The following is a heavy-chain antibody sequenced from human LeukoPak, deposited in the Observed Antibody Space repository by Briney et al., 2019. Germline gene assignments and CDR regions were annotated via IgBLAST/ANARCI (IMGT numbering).Heavy chain of an antibody. D-gene: IGHD2-2*02. J-gene: IGHJ3*02. CDR2: IYYSGST. Sequence: SETLSLTCTVSGGSISSSSYYWGWIRRPPGKGLEWTGSIYYSGSTYYNPSLKSRVTISVDTSKNQFSLKLSSVTAADTAVYYCASRDRGIVVVPAAIAFDIWGQGTMVTVSS. V-gene: IGHV4-39*01. CDR1: GGSISSSSYY. CDR3: ASRDRGIVVVPAAIAFDI.